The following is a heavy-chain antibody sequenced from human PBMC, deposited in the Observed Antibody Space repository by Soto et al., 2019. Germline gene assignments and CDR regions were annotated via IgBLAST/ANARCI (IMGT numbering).Heavy chain of an antibody. J-gene: IGHJ4*02. V-gene: IGHV4-34*01. D-gene: IGHD3-9*01. CDR2: INHSGST. CDR3: ARGYDILTGYCHFDY. CDR1: GGSFSGYY. Sequence: PSETLSLTCAVYGGSFSGYYWSWIRQPPGKGLEWIGEINHSGSTNYNPSLKSRVTISVDTSKNQFSLKLSSVTAADTAVYYCARGYDILTGYCHFDYWGQGTLVTVSS.